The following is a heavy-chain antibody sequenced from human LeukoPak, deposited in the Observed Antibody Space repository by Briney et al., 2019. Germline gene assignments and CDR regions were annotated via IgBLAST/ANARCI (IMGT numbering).Heavy chain of an antibody. D-gene: IGHD4-17*01. CDR3: ARDNRLAKTTTVTIYYYFGMDV. CDR2: IYSSGRT. V-gene: IGHV3-66*01. Sequence: GGSLRLSCAASGFTVSSNYMSWVRQAPGKGPEWDSVIYSSGRTYYADSVKDRFTISRDTSKNTLFLQMNSLSPEDTAVYYCARDNRLAKTTTVTIYYYFGMDVWGQGTTVTVSS. CDR1: GFTVSSNY. J-gene: IGHJ6*02.